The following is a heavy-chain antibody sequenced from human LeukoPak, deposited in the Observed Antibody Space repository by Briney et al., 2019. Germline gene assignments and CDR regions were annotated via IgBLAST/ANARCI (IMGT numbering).Heavy chain of an antibody. V-gene: IGHV3-30*04. D-gene: IGHD4-17*01. CDR1: GFTFSSYA. Sequence: GGSLRLSCAASGFTFSSYAMHWVRQAPGKGLEWVAVISFDGSNKYYADSVKGRFTISRDNSKNTLYLQMNSLRAEDTAVYYCAREGYTVTYPDYWGQGTLVTVSS. CDR2: ISFDGSNK. J-gene: IGHJ4*02. CDR3: AREGYTVTYPDY.